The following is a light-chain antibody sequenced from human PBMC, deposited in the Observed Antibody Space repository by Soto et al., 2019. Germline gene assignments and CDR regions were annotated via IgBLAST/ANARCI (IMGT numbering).Light chain of an antibody. CDR1: QSVSSSY. Sequence: SVWPQSPATLSLSPGERATLSCGASQSVSSSYLAWYQQKVGLAPRLLIYDASTRATGIPDRFSGSGSGTDFTLTISRLEPEDFAVYYCQQYASSAPVTFGQRTRPAIK. V-gene: IGKV3D-20*01. CDR3: QQYASSAPVT. CDR2: DAS. J-gene: IGKJ5*01.